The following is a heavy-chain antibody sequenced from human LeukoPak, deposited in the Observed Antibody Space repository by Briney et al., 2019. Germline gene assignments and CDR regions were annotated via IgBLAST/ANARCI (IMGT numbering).Heavy chain of an antibody. V-gene: IGHV3-21*01. CDR2: VSSSGGLI. CDR1: GFSFSSYS. CDR3: ARDGAEYYDFWCGFYTGYYYYYMDV. Sequence: GGSLRLSCAASGFSFSSYSMNWVRQAPGKGLEWVSSVSSSGGLIYYADSVKGRFNISRDNAKNSLYLKMNSLRAEDTAVYYCARDGAEYYDFWCGFYTGYYYYYMDVWGQGTAVTVSS. J-gene: IGHJ6*03. D-gene: IGHD3-3*01.